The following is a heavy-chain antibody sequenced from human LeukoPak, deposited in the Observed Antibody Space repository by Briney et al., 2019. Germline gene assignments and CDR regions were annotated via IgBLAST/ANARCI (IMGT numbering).Heavy chain of an antibody. CDR2: INTNSGDP. CDR3: ARFRPHGYYDTFDT. CDR1: GYTFTSYA. Sequence: ASVKVSCKASGYTFTSYAMNWVRQAPGEGREWMGWINTNSGDPTYAQGFTGRFVFSLDTSVSTAYLQISSLRAEDTAVYYCARFRPHGYYDTFDTWGQGTMVTVS. J-gene: IGHJ3*02. V-gene: IGHV7-4-1*02. D-gene: IGHD5-18*01.